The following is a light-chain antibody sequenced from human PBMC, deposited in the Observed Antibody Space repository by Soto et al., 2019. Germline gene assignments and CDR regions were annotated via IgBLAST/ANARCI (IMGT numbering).Light chain of an antibody. Sequence: EIVLTQSPATLSLSPGERATLSCRASQSIGLAIAWYQHKPGQAPRLLIFDASQRATGIPARFRGSGSGTYFTLSTSSLEPEDFAVYYCQQRTDRPPWTFGQGTKVESK. CDR3: QQRTDRPPWT. V-gene: IGKV3-11*01. J-gene: IGKJ1*01. CDR2: DAS. CDR1: QSIGLA.